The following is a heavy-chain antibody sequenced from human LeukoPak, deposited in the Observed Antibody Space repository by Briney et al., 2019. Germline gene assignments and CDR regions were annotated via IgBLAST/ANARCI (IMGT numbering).Heavy chain of an antibody. V-gene: IGHV1-46*01. J-gene: IGHJ4*02. Sequence: ASVTVSFTASGYTFTSYYMHWVRQAPGQGLEWMGIINPSGGSTSYAQKFQGRVTITRDTSASTAYMELSSLRSEDTAVYYCARDRGSGWLFDYWGQGTLVTVSS. CDR2: INPSGGST. D-gene: IGHD6-19*01. CDR3: ARDRGSGWLFDY. CDR1: GYTFTSYY.